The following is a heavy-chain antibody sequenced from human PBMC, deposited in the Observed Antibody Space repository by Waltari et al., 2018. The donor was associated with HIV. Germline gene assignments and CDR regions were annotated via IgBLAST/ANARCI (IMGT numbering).Heavy chain of an antibody. Sequence: QVQLQESGPGLVKPSQTLSLTCTVSGGSISSGSHYWSWIRQPAGKGLEWIGRIYTSGSTNHNPSLKRRVTLSVDPSKNPFSLKLGSVTAADTAVYYCARDVIFVVVRGAVDIWGHGTMVTVSS. CDR2: IYTSGST. V-gene: IGHV4-61*02. J-gene: IGHJ3*02. CDR1: GGSISSGSHY. CDR3: ARDVIFVVVRGAVDI. D-gene: IGHD3-3*01.